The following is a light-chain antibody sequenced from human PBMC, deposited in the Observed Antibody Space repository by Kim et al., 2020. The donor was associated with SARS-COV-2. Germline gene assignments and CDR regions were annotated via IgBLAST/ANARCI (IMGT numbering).Light chain of an antibody. CDR2: AAS. J-gene: IGKJ1*01. CDR1: QDINIY. V-gene: IGKV1-27*01. Sequence: DIQMTQSPSSLSASVGDRVIITCRASQDINIYVAWYQQKPGKVPKLLIYAASTLHSGVPSRFSGSASGTDFTLTISSLQPEDVASYYCQKYTRAPHTFGQGTKVDIK. CDR3: QKYTRAPHT.